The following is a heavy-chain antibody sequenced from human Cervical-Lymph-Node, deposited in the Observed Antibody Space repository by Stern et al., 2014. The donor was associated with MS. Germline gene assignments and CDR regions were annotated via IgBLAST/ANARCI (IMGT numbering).Heavy chain of an antibody. D-gene: IGHD2-8*02. Sequence: EVQLVESGAEVKKPGESLKISCKGSGYTFSNSWIGWVRQMPGRGLEWMGIIYPGDSDSRYSPSFQCQITISADKSISTAYLQWNSLKASDTAIFYCARGSAGAGAFFDYWGQGTLVTVSS. CDR2: IYPGDSDS. V-gene: IGHV5-51*01. J-gene: IGHJ4*02. CDR1: GYTFSNSW. CDR3: ARGSAGAGAFFDY.